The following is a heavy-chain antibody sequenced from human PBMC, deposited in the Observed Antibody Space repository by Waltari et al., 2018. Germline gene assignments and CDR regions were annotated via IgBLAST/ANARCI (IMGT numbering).Heavy chain of an antibody. CDR3: ARGNALGYCSSTSCYRFDP. CDR1: GYTFTSYD. Sequence: QVQLVQSGAEVKKPGASVKVSCKASGYTFTSYDINWVRQATGQGLEWMGWMNPNSGNTGYAQKFQGRVTITRNTSISTAYMELSSLRSEDTAVYYCARGNALGYCSSTSCYRFDPWGQGTLVTVSS. J-gene: IGHJ5*02. CDR2: MNPNSGNT. D-gene: IGHD2-2*01. V-gene: IGHV1-8*03.